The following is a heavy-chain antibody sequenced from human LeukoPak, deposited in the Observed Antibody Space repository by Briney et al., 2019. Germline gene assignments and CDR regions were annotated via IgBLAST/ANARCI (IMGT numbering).Heavy chain of an antibody. D-gene: IGHD2-21*02. CDR3: AKAFGGDRVV. CDR1: GFTFSSYG. Sequence: PGGSLRLSCAAFGFTFSSYGMHWVRQAPGKGLEWVAVISYDGSNKYYADSVKGRFTISRDNSKNTLYLQMNSLRAEDTAVYYCAKAFGGDRVVWGQGTTVTVSS. J-gene: IGHJ6*02. V-gene: IGHV3-30*18. CDR2: ISYDGSNK.